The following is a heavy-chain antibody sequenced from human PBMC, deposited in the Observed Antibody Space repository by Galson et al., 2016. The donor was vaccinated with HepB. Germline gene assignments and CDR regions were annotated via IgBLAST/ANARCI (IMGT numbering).Heavy chain of an antibody. V-gene: IGHV5-51*01. CDR1: GHQFTSLW. CDR2: VHLGDSDA. Sequence: QSGAEVKKPGESLKISCNVSGHQFTSLWLAWVRQMPGKGLEWMGVVHLGDSDAKYRPSFQGQVLISADKSTNTAYLKWTSLKASDSGMYYCAFYSVTTGWLDPWGPGSLVTVSS. J-gene: IGHJ5*02. D-gene: IGHD4-17*01. CDR3: AFYSVTTGWLDP.